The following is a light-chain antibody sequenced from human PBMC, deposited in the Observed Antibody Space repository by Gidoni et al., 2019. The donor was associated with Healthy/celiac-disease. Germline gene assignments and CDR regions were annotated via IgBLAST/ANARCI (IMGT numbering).Light chain of an antibody. CDR3: QQYNSYWT. CDR2: KAS. Sequence: DIQMTQSPSTLSASVGDRVTITCRASQSISSWLAWYQQKPGKAPKLLIYKASSLESGVPSRFSGSGSETEFTLTVSSLQPDDFATYYCQQYNSYWTFGQXTKVEIK. CDR1: QSISSW. V-gene: IGKV1-5*03. J-gene: IGKJ1*01.